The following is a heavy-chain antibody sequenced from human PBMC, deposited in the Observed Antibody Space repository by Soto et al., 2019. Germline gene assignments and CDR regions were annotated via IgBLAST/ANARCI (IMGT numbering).Heavy chain of an antibody. D-gene: IGHD3-3*01. V-gene: IGHV2-5*02. CDR2: IYWDDDK. CDR3: AHRVLRTVFGLVTTTAIYFDF. J-gene: IGHJ4*02. CDR1: GFSLTTSGVG. Sequence: QITLNESGPTVVRPTETLTLTCRISGFSLTTSGVGVGWIRQSPGKAPEWLALIYWDDDKRYSASLKSRLTITNDPSKNQVVLTVSDLDPTDTATYYCAHRVLRTVFGLVTTTAIYFDFWGQGTPVAVSS.